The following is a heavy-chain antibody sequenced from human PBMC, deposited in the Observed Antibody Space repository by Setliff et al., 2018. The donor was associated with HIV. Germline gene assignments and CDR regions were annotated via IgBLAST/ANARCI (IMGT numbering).Heavy chain of an antibody. V-gene: IGHV4-34*01. J-gene: IGHJ1*01. CDR3: ARGGYSYGFGRHRAYFQY. D-gene: IGHD5-18*01. Sequence: SETLSLTCAVYGGSFSGYYWSWIRQPPGKGLEWIGEVTHSGGTNYNPSLKSRVTMSVDTSKNQFSLKLSSVTAADTAVFYCARGGYSYGFGRHRAYFQYWGQGTQVTVSS. CDR1: GGSFSGYY. CDR2: VTHSGGT.